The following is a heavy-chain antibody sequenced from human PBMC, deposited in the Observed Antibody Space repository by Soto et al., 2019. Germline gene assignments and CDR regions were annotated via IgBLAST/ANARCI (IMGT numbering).Heavy chain of an antibody. CDR3: TTDLIELEQDAFDI. CDR1: GFTFSNAW. V-gene: IGHV3-15*01. CDR2: IKSKTDGGTT. J-gene: IGHJ3*02. D-gene: IGHD1-1*01. Sequence: GGSLRLSCAASGFTFSNAWMSWVRQAPGKGLEWVGRIKSKTDGGTTDYAAPVKGRFTISRDDSKNTLYLQMNSLKTEDTVVYYCTTDLIELEQDAFDIWGQGTMVTVSS.